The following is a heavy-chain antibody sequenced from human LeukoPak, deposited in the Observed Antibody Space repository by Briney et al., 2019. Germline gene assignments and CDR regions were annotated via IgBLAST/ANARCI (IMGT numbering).Heavy chain of an antibody. CDR2: INSDGSST. CDR1: GFSFSNYW. D-gene: IGHD6-13*01. V-gene: IGHV3-74*01. CDR3: ARAAYSSTWYSRYFDL. J-gene: IGHJ2*01. Sequence: GGSLRLSCAASGFSFSNYWMHWVRQAPGKGLVWVSRINSDGSSTTYADSVKGRFTISRDNAKNTLYLQMNSLRAEDTAVYYCARAAYSSTWYSRYFDLWGRGTLVTVSS.